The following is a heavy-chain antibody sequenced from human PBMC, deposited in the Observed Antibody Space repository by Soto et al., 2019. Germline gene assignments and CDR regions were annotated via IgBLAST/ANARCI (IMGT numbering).Heavy chain of an antibody. V-gene: IGHV4-34*01. Sequence: QVQLQQWGAGLLKPSETLSLTCTVSGGSFSDNSWSWILQSPGKGLQWIGEIKQNGNTDYTPSLKSRVTISTDTSNNLLSLTMTSVTAADTAVYYCARTRRLFYASGNDYPGGFEYLGQGTLVTVSS. J-gene: IGHJ4*02. CDR1: GGSFSDNS. CDR3: ARTRRLFYASGNDYPGGFEY. CDR2: IKQNGNT. D-gene: IGHD3-10*01.